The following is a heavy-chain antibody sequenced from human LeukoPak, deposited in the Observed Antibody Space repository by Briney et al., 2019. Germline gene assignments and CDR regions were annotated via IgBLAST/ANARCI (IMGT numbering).Heavy chain of an antibody. CDR1: GFTVSSNY. Sequence: GGSLRLSCAASGFTVSSNYMGWVRQAPGKGLEWVSVIYSGGSTYYADSVKGRFTISRDNSKNTLYLQMNSLRAEDTAVYYCAKDDSYGYMGFDYWGQGTLVTVSS. D-gene: IGHD5-18*01. V-gene: IGHV3-66*01. CDR2: IYSGGST. CDR3: AKDDSYGYMGFDY. J-gene: IGHJ4*02.